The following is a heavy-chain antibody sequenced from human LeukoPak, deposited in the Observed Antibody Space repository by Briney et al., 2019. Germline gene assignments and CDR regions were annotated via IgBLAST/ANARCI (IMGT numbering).Heavy chain of an antibody. CDR3: ARVSRAGYSGYDYGY. D-gene: IGHD5-12*01. V-gene: IGHV5-51*01. CDR2: IYPGDSDT. J-gene: IGHJ4*02. CDR1: GYGFTSYW. Sequence: GAALQISCKGSGYGFTSYWIGWVRAMPGKGLEWGGIIYPGDSDTRYSPSFQGQVTISADKSISTAYLQWSSLKASDTAMYYCARVSRAGYSGYDYGYWGQGTLVTVSS.